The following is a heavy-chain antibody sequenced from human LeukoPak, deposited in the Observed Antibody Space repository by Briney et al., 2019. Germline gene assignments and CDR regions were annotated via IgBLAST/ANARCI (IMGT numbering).Heavy chain of an antibody. Sequence: GGSLRLSCAASGLSFGSYGMHWVRQAPGKGLEWVAVISHEGSNKYYADSVKGRFTISRDNSKNMVYLQMNSLRAEDTAVYYCARTREQWQVLDYWGQGTLVTVSS. CDR3: ARTREQWQVLDY. CDR1: GLSFGSYG. V-gene: IGHV3-30*03. J-gene: IGHJ4*02. CDR2: ISHEGSNK. D-gene: IGHD6-19*01.